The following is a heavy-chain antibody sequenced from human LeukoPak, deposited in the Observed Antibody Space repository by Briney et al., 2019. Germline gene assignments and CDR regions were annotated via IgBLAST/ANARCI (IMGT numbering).Heavy chain of an antibody. CDR1: GFTFSSSW. D-gene: IGHD4-17*01. Sequence: GGSLRLSCAASGFTFSSSWMYWVRKAPGKGLVLVSRINSDGTGTTYANSVKGRFTISRDNTKNTLYLQMNSLRAEDTAVYYCTRGRGVTVSPFDDWGLGTLVTVYS. J-gene: IGHJ4*02. CDR2: INSDGTGT. CDR3: TRGRGVTVSPFDD. V-gene: IGHV3-74*01.